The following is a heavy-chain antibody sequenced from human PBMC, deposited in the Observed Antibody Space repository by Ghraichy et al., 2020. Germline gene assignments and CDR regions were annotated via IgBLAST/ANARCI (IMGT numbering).Heavy chain of an antibody. D-gene: IGHD1-7*01. V-gene: IGHV6-1*01. CDR3: ARYNWNYDRNFDY. Sequence: SQTLSLTCAISGDSVSSNSVAWNWIRQSPSRGLEWLGRTYYRSKWSNDYAVSVKSRITINPDTSKNQFSLQLSSVTPEDTAVYYCARYNWNYDRNFDYWGQGTLVTVSP. CDR1: GDSVSSNSVA. CDR2: TYYRSKWSN. J-gene: IGHJ4*02.